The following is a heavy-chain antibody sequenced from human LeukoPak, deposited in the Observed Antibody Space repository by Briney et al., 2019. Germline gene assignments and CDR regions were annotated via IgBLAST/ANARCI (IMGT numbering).Heavy chain of an antibody. CDR2: IYHSGTT. V-gene: IGHV4-31*03. D-gene: IGHD3-3*02. CDR3: GRITYGGTALTV. CDR1: GGSISSDDNY. J-gene: IGHJ4*02. Sequence: SQTLSLTCTVSGGSISSDDNYWSWVRQRPGKGLEWIGCIYHSGTTYYNPSLKSRVIISVDTSKNQFSLKVTSVTAADTAVYYCGRITYGGTALTVWGQGTLVTVSS.